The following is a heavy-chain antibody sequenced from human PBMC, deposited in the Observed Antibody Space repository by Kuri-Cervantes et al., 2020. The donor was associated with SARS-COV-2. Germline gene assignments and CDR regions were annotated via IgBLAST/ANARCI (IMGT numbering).Heavy chain of an antibody. CDR2: MNPNSGNT. D-gene: IGHD6-13*01. CDR1: GYTFTSYD. J-gene: IGHJ6*01. CDR3: ARRFYGSSWYNYYYYGMDV. Sequence: ASVKVSCKASGYTFTSYDINWVRQATGQGLEWMGWMNPNSGNTGYAQKFQGRVTMTRNTSIGTAYMELSSLRSEDTAVYYCARRFYGSSWYNYYYYGMDVWGQGTTVTVSS. V-gene: IGHV1-8*01.